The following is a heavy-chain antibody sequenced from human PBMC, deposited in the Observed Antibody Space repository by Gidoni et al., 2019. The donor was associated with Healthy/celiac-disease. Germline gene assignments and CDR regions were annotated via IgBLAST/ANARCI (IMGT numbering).Heavy chain of an antibody. V-gene: IGHV4-39*01. Sequence: QLQLQESGPGLVKPSETLSLTCTVSGGSISSSSYYWGWIRQPPGKGLEWIGSIYYSGSTYYNPSLKSRVTISVDTSKNQFSLKLSSVTAADTAVYYCARQGYYDILTGSSAFDIWGQGTMVTVSS. CDR2: IYYSGST. CDR3: ARQGYYDILTGSSAFDI. J-gene: IGHJ3*02. CDR1: GGSISSSSYY. D-gene: IGHD3-9*01.